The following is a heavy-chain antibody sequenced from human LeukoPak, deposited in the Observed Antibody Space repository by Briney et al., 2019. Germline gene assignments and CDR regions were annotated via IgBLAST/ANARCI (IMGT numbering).Heavy chain of an antibody. D-gene: IGHD3-3*01. V-gene: IGHV4-61*02. Sequence: TSLTLSLTCTVSGGSISSGSYYWSWIRQPAGKGLEWIGRIYTSGSTNYNPSLKSRVTISVDTSKNQFSLKLSSVTAADTAVYYCAREVDGFWSGYLIFDYWGQGTLVTVSS. CDR2: IYTSGST. CDR3: AREVDGFWSGYLIFDY. J-gene: IGHJ4*02. CDR1: GGSISSGSYY.